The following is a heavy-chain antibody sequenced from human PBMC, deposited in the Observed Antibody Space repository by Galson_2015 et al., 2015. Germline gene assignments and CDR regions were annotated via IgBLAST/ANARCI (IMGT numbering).Heavy chain of an antibody. Sequence: SLRLSCAASGFTFSSYAMSWVRQAPGKGLEWVSAISGSGGSTYYADSVKGRFTISRDNSKNTLYLQMNSLRAEDTAVYYCAKDRAYSSSSSFGRNWFDPWGQGTLVTVSS. CDR2: ISGSGGST. V-gene: IGHV3-23*01. CDR3: AKDRAYSSSSSFGRNWFDP. J-gene: IGHJ5*02. D-gene: IGHD6-6*01. CDR1: GFTFSSYA.